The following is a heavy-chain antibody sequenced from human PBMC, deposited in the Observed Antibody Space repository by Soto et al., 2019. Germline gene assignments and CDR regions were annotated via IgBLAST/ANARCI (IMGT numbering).Heavy chain of an antibody. J-gene: IGHJ6*02. CDR1: GFTFNIYA. V-gene: IGHV3-30-3*01. CDR2: ISFDGTKK. CDR3: AREDDYGYRYINYGLDV. Sequence: GGSLRLSCAASGFTFNIYALHWVRQAPGKGLEWVAVISFDGTKKYYSDSVKGRFTISRDNLKNTLYLQMNNLRVEDAALYFCAREDDYGYRYINYGLDVWGQGTTVTAP. D-gene: IGHD4-17*01.